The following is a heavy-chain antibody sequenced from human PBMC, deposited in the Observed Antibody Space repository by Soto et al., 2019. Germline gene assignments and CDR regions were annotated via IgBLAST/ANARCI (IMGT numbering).Heavy chain of an antibody. D-gene: IGHD3-3*01. J-gene: IGHJ5*02. Sequence: SETLSLTCSFSGDSVTSHYLTWIRQSPEKGLEWIGYMYYSGCTHYNPSLKSRVTISVDTSKNQFSLQLSSVTAADTAVYYCARALGDHTIFGVVIRFDPWGQGTLVTVSS. CDR3: ARALGDHTIFGVVIRFDP. V-gene: IGHV4-59*02. CDR2: MYYSGCT. CDR1: GDSVTSHY.